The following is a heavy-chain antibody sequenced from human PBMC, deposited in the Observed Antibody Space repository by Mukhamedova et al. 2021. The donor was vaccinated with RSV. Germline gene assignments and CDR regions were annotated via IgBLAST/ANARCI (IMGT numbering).Heavy chain of an antibody. J-gene: IGHJ6*02. CDR2: IYYSGST. CDR3: AKGKLGGMDV. Sequence: GYIYYSGSTNYNPSLKSRVTISVDTSKNQFPLKLSSVTAADTAVYYCAKGKLGGMDVWGQGTTVTVSS. D-gene: IGHD3-3*02. V-gene: IGHV4-59*09.